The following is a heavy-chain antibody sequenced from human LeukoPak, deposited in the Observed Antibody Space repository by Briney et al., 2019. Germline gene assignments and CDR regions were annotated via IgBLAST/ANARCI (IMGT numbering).Heavy chain of an antibody. CDR3: ARASSSDPSSSWYYFDY. D-gene: IGHD6-13*01. Sequence: ASVKVSCKASGGTFSSYAISWVRQAPGQGLEWMGGIIPIFGTANYAQKFQGRVTITADESTSTAYMELSSLRSEDTAVYYCARASSSDPSSSWYYFDYWGQGTLVTVSS. J-gene: IGHJ4*02. CDR2: IIPIFGTA. CDR1: GGTFSSYA. V-gene: IGHV1-69*01.